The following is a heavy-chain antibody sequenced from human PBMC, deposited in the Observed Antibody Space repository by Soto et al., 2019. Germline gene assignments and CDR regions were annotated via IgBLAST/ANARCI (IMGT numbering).Heavy chain of an antibody. D-gene: IGHD2-15*01. CDR1: GGSISSGGYY. CDR2: IYYSGST. J-gene: IGHJ6*02. CDR3: ARALGYCSGGSCYSDYYYYYGMDV. Sequence: QVQLQESGPGLVKPSQTLSLTCTVSGGSISSGGYYWSWIRQHPGKGLEWIGYIYYSGSTYYNPYLKSRVTISVDTSKNQFSLKLSSVTAADTAVYYCARALGYCSGGSCYSDYYYYYGMDVWGQGTTVTVSS. V-gene: IGHV4-31*03.